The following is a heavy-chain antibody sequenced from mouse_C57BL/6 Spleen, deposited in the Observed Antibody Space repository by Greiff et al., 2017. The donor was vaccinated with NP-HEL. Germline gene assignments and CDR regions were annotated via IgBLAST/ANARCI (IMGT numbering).Heavy chain of an antibody. D-gene: IGHD2-3*01. CDR3: ARGDDGYWGNY. J-gene: IGHJ4*01. CDR1: GYTFTSYW. Sequence: QVQLQQSGAELVRPGSSVKLSCKASGYTFTSYWMDWVKQRPGQGLEWIGNIYPSDSETHYNQKFKDKATLTVDKSSSTAYMQLSSLTSEDSAVYYCARGDDGYWGNYWGQGTSVTVSS. V-gene: IGHV1-61*01. CDR2: IYPSDSET.